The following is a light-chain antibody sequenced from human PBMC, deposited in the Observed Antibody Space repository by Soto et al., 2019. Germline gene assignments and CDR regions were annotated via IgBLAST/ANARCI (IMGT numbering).Light chain of an antibody. CDR3: QHSHSYPWT. V-gene: IGKV1-5*03. CDR1: QSISSW. J-gene: IGKJ1*01. Sequence: DIQMTQSPSTLSASVGDRVTITCRASQSISSWLAWYQQRPGKAPKLLIYKASSLESGVPSRFSGSGSGTEFTLTISSLQPDDFATYYCQHSHSYPWTFGQGTKVEIK. CDR2: KAS.